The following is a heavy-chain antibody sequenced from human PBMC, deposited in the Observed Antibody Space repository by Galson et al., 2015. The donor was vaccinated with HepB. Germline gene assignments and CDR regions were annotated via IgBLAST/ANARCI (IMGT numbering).Heavy chain of an antibody. Sequence: RTYSNPSLKSRVSMSIDTSKNQFSLKLTSVTAADTAVYYCAREVNAAGATDGFDIWGQGTLVTVSS. CDR3: AREVNAAGATDGFDI. D-gene: IGHD2-21*01. V-gene: IGHV4-31*02. CDR2: RT. J-gene: IGHJ3*02.